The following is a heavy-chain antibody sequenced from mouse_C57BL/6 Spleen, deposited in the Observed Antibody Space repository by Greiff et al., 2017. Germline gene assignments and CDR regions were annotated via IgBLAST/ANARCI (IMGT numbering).Heavy chain of an antibody. D-gene: IGHD1-1*01. Sequence: QVQLQQSGPELVKPGASVKISCKASDYAFSSSWMNWVKQRPGKGLEWIGRIYPGDGDTNYNGKFKGKATLTADKSSSTAYMQLSSLTSEDSAVYFCARPYGSRRDYAMDYWGQGTSVTVSS. CDR2: IYPGDGDT. CDR3: ARPYGSRRDYAMDY. CDR1: DYAFSSSW. J-gene: IGHJ4*01. V-gene: IGHV1-82*01.